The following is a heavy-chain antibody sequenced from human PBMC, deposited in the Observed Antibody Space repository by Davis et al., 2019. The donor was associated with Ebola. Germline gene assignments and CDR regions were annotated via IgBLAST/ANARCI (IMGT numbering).Heavy chain of an antibody. J-gene: IGHJ5*02. D-gene: IGHD3-22*01. Sequence: SETLSLTCTVSGGSISSSSYYWSWIRQPPGKGLEWIGEINHSGSTNYNPSLKSRVTMSVDTSKNQFSLKLSSVTAADTAVYYCARYYYDSSAYRFDPWGQGTLVTVSS. CDR2: INHSGST. CDR3: ARYYYDSSAYRFDP. CDR1: GGSISSSSYY. V-gene: IGHV4-39*07.